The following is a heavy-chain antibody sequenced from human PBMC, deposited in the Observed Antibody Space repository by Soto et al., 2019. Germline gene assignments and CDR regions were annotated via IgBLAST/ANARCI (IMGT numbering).Heavy chain of an antibody. V-gene: IGHV3-30*03. CDR2: ISYDGNTK. CDR1: GFTFSTYA. D-gene: IGHD6-19*01. Sequence: QVQLVESGGGVVQPGRSLRLSCAASGFTFSTYAIHWVRQAPGKGLEWVALISYDGNTKYYADSVKGRFTISRDNSKNPVYLQMNSLRTEDTAVYYCARVEAVAVTWWYFDLWGRGTLVTVSS. CDR3: ARVEAVAVTWWYFDL. J-gene: IGHJ2*01.